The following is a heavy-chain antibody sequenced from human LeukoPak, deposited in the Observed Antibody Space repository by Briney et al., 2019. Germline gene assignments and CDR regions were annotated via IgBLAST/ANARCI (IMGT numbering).Heavy chain of an antibody. D-gene: IGHD4-17*01. J-gene: IGHJ6*02. V-gene: IGHV1-18*01. CDR2: ISAYNGYT. Sequence: ASVKVSCKASGYTFTSYGMSWVRQAPGQGLEWMGWISAYNGYTHYAQRLQGRVTMTTDTSTSTAYMELKSLGSDDTAVYYCARDSLTTVIDFYYYGMDVWGQGTTVTVSS. CDR1: GYTFTSYG. CDR3: ARDSLTTVIDFYYYGMDV.